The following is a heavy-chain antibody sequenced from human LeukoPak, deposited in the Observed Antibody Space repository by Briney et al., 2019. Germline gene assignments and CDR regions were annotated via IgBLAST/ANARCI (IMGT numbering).Heavy chain of an antibody. CDR1: GGSISSYY. J-gene: IGHJ5*02. D-gene: IGHD3-10*01. V-gene: IGHV4-59*12. CDR2: IHYSGST. CDR3: ARGRITMVRGVIITGNWFDP. Sequence: PSETLSLTCTVSGGSISSYYWSWIRQPPGKGLEWIGYIHYSGSTNYNPSLKSRVTISVDTSKNQFSLKLSSLTAADTAVYYCARGRITMVRGVIITGNWFDPWGQGTLVTVSS.